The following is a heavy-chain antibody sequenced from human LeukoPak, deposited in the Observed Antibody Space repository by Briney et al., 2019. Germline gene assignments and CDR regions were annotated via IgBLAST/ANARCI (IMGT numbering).Heavy chain of an antibody. CDR2: INHSGST. Sequence: PSETLSLTCAVYGGSLSGYYWSWIRQPPGRGLEWIGEINHSGSTNYNPSLKSRVTISVDTSKNQFSLKLSSVTAADTAVYYCARGLPRIMRELLRSRPKPLNFDYWGQGTLVTVSS. CDR1: GGSLSGYY. D-gene: IGHD1-26*01. V-gene: IGHV4-34*01. CDR3: ARGLPRIMRELLRSRPKPLNFDY. J-gene: IGHJ4*02.